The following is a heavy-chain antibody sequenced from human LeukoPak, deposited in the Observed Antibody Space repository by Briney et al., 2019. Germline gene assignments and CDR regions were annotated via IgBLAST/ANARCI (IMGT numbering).Heavy chain of an antibody. CDR1: GGSISSYY. D-gene: IGHD4-17*01. CDR2: IYYSGST. CDR3: ARTPNYGDYVWFYDY. Sequence: SDTLSLTCTVCGGSISSYYWIWVPQPPGKGLEWIRYIYYSGSTNYSPSLKSPVTISVDTSKNQFSLKLRSVTAADTAVYDCARTPNYGDYVWFYDYWGQGTLVTVSS. V-gene: IGHV4-59*07. J-gene: IGHJ4*02.